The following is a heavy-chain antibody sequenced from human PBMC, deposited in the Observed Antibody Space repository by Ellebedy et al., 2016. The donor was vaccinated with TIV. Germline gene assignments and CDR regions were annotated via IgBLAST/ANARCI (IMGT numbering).Heavy chain of an antibody. CDR1: GYTFTSYG. J-gene: IGHJ4*02. CDR3: AIAAEKTN. V-gene: IGHV1-46*01. Sequence: ASVKVSCXASGYTFTSYGISWVRQAPGQGLEWMGIINPSGGSTSYAQKFQGRVTMTRDTSTSTVYMELSSLRSEDTAVYYCAIAAEKTNWGQGTLVTVSS. CDR2: INPSGGST. D-gene: IGHD1/OR15-1a*01.